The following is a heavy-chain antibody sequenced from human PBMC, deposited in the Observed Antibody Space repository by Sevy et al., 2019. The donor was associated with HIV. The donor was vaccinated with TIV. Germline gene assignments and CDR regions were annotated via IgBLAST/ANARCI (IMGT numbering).Heavy chain of an antibody. Sequence: GESLKISCAASGFTFRTYGMHWVRQAPGKGLEWVSFIRYDGSTKYYIDSVKGRFTISRDNSKNTLYLQMNRLRTEDTGVYYSAKGLGMVQGALLSDDIWGQGTMVTVSS. CDR3: AKGLGMVQGALLSDDI. V-gene: IGHV3-30*02. J-gene: IGHJ3*02. D-gene: IGHD3-10*01. CDR1: GFTFRTYG. CDR2: IRYDGSTK.